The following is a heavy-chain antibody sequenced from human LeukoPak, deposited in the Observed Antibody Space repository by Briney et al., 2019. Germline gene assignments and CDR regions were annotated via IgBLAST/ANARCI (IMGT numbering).Heavy chain of an antibody. CDR1: GGSFSGCY. Sequence: SETLSLTCAVYGGSFSGCYWSWIRQPPGKGLEWIGEINHSGSTNYNPSLKSRVTISVDTSKNQFSLKLSSVTAADTAVYYCARGRELAAADSLAVAGPGDYWGQGTLVTVSS. CDR3: ARGRELAAADSLAVAGPGDY. V-gene: IGHV4-34*01. CDR2: INHSGST. J-gene: IGHJ4*02. D-gene: IGHD6-19*01.